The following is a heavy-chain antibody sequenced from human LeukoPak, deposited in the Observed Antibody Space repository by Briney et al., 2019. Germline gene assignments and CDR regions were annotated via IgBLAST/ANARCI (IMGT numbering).Heavy chain of an antibody. J-gene: IGHJ3*02. CDR1: GFTFGDYA. CDR2: IRSKVYGGTT. D-gene: IGHD3-9*01. Sequence: GGSLRLSCTASGFTFGDYAMSWVCEAPGGGGGGVGFIRSKVYGGTTEYAASVKGRLTISRDHSKSIAYLQMNSLKTEDTAVYYCTTYYDILTGYYRTPPGVDAFDIWGQGTMVTVSS. CDR3: TTYYDILTGYYRTPPGVDAFDI. V-gene: IGHV3-49*04.